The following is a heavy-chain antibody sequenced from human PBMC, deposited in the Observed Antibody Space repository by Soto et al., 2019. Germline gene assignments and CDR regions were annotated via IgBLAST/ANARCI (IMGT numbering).Heavy chain of an antibody. V-gene: IGHV3-30-3*01. J-gene: IGHJ6*02. Sequence: GGSLRLSCAASGFTFSSYAMHWVRQAPGKGLEWVADISYDGSNKYYADSVKGRFTISRDNSKNTLYLQMNSLRAEDTAVYCCARDSFRCLGWYYYYYYGLDVWGHGTTVTVSS. CDR2: ISYDGSNK. CDR3: ARDSFRCLGWYYYYYYGLDV. D-gene: IGHD3-3*01. CDR1: GFTFSSYA.